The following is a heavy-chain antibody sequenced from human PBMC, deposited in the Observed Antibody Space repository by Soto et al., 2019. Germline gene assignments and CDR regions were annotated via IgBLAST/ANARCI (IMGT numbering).Heavy chain of an antibody. D-gene: IGHD3-3*01. CDR3: ARAFYDFWSGWRVGNYMDV. Sequence: SETLSLTCAVYGLSFSGYYWSWIRQPPGKGLEWIGEINHSGSTNYNPSLKSRVTISVDTSKNQFSLKLSSVTAADTAVYYCARAFYDFWSGWRVGNYMDVWGKGTTVTVSS. J-gene: IGHJ6*03. V-gene: IGHV4-34*01. CDR1: GLSFSGYY. CDR2: INHSGST.